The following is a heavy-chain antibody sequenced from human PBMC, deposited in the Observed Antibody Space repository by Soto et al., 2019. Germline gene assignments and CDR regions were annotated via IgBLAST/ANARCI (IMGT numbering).Heavy chain of an antibody. J-gene: IGHJ2*01. CDR3: ARLPLDYWYFDL. CDR2: IYYSGST. Sequence: SETLSLTCTVSGGSISSSSYYWGWIRQPPGKGLEWIGSIYYSGSTYYNPSLKSRVTISVDTSKNQFSLKLSSVTAADTAVYYCARLPLDYWYFDLWGRGTLVTVSS. V-gene: IGHV4-39*01. CDR1: GGSISSSSYY.